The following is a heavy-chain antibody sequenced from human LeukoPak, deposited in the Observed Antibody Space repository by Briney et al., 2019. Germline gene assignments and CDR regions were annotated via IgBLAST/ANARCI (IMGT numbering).Heavy chain of an antibody. CDR1: GGSFSGYY. CDR3: ARGSGWHKTFDY. V-gene: IGHV4-34*01. J-gene: IGHJ4*02. D-gene: IGHD6-19*01. Sequence: PSETLSLTCAVCGGSFSGYYWSWIRQPPGKVLEWIGEINHSGSTNYNPSLKSRVTISVDTSKNQFSLKLSSVTAADTAVYYCARGSGWHKTFDYWGQGTLVTVSS. CDR2: INHSGST.